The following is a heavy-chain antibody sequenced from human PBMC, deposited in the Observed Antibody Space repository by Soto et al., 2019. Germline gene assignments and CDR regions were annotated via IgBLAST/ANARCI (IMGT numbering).Heavy chain of an antibody. J-gene: IGHJ5*02. Sequence: PSETLSLTGTVSGGSIISGCYYWSWIRQHPGKGLEWLGYIYYSGSTYYNLSLKSRVTISVDTSKNQFSLKLSSVTAADTAVYYCARVVKYYDILTGSPFDHCGQGTLVAVSS. CDR2: IYYSGST. V-gene: IGHV4-31*03. CDR3: ARVVKYYDILTGSPFDH. CDR1: GGSIISGCYY. D-gene: IGHD3-9*01.